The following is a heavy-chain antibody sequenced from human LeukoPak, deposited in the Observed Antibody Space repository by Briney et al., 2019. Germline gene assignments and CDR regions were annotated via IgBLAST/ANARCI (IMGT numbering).Heavy chain of an antibody. V-gene: IGHV4-59*01. Sequence: SETLPLTCTVYGGSTTSYYWTWIRQPPGKGLEWIGYIYYSGSTSYNPSLKSRVTISVDTSKNQFSLKLSSVTAADTAVYYCARGGVNYKIAGPWGQGALVTVSS. CDR1: GGSTTSYY. D-gene: IGHD3-10*01. J-gene: IGHJ5*02. CDR3: ARGGVNYKIAGP. CDR2: IYYSGST.